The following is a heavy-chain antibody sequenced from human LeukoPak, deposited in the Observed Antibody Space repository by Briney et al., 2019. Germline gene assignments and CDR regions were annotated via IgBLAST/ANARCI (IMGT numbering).Heavy chain of an antibody. V-gene: IGHV3-48*03. D-gene: IGHD6-19*01. Sequence: GGSLRLSCAASGFTFSSYEMKWVRQAPGKGLEWVSYISSSGGTIYYADSVKGRFTISRDNAKNSLYLQMTSLRAEDTAVYHCARAVAGKDLFDSWGQGTLATVSS. CDR2: ISSSGGTI. CDR3: ARAVAGKDLFDS. J-gene: IGHJ4*02. CDR1: GFTFSSYE.